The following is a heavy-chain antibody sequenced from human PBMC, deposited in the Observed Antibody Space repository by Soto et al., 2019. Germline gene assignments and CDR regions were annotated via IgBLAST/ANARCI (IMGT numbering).Heavy chain of an antibody. CDR2: FYHSGST. D-gene: IGHD2-21*01. CDR3: ATNQTIAGRGFDL. CDR1: GVSISSSNL. Sequence: SGTLSLSCAASGVSISSSNLCSCVRPPPGKGVEGIGVFYHSGSTHYNASLKSRVTISIDKSKIHLPLKLTTVTASDTYVYDMATNQTIAGRGFDLWGQGTPVTVSS. J-gene: IGHJ5*02. V-gene: IGHV4-4*02.